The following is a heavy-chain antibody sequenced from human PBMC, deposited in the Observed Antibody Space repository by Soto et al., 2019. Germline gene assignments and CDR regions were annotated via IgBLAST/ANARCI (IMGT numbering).Heavy chain of an antibody. Sequence: SETLSLTCTVSTSESFSRNYWSWIRQSPGKGLEWIGHVYHSGTTKNNPSLNSRVTISIDTFKSQFSLNLTSVTAADTAVYYCARGQRQLWPQGAFDIWGQGTMVT. J-gene: IGHJ3*02. CDR1: SESFSRNY. CDR2: VYHSGTT. D-gene: IGHD1-1*01. V-gene: IGHV4-59*01. CDR3: ARGQRQLWPQGAFDI.